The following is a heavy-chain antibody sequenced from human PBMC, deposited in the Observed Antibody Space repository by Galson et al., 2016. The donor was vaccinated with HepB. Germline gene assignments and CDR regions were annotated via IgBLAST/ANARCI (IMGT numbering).Heavy chain of an antibody. V-gene: IGHV3-30*18. D-gene: IGHD3-9*01. J-gene: IGHJ4*02. CDR2: TSYDGSNE. CDR3: AKPETRPYDILTGYSHFDY. Sequence: LRLSCAASGFTFSRSDMYWVRQAPGKGLEWVAVTSYDGSNEYYADSVKGRFTISRDNSKNTRYLQMNSLRAEDTAVYYCAKPETRPYDILTGYSHFDYWGQGTLVTVSS. CDR1: GFTFSRSD.